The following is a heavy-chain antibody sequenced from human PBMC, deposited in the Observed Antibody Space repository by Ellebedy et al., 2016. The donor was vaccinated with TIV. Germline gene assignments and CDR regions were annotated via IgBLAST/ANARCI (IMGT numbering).Heavy chain of an antibody. CDR3: ARGPRGRGGIAARLNDY. Sequence: SETLSLXCAVYGGSFSGYYWSWIRQPPGKGLEWIGEINHSGSTNYNPSLKSRVTISVDTSKNQFSLKLSSVTAADTAVYYCARGPRGRGGIAARLNDYWGQGTLVTVSS. D-gene: IGHD6-6*01. V-gene: IGHV4-34*01. CDR1: GGSFSGYY. CDR2: INHSGST. J-gene: IGHJ4*02.